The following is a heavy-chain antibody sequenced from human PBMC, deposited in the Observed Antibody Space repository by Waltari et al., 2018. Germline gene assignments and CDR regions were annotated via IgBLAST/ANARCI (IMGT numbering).Heavy chain of an antibody. CDR1: GGSISSYY. J-gene: IGHJ4*02. V-gene: IGHV4-59*01. CDR2: IYYSGST. Sequence: QVQLQESGPGLVKPSETLSLTCTVSGGSISSYYWSWIRQPPGKGLEGIGYIYYSGSTNYIPSLKSRVTISVYTSKNQFSLKLSSVTAADTAVYYCARDVIAVADGVFDYWGQGTLVTVSS. D-gene: IGHD6-19*01. CDR3: ARDVIAVADGVFDY.